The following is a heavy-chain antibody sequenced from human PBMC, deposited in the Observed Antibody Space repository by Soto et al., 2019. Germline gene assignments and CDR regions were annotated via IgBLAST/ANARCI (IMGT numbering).Heavy chain of an antibody. CDR3: ARLSSGGYYTMAY. V-gene: IGHV4-59*08. CDR1: GGSISSYY. J-gene: IGHJ4*01. D-gene: IGHD1-26*01. CDR2: ISDSGST. Sequence: SETLSLTCTVSGGSISSYYWSWILQPPGKGLEWIGYISDSGSTNYNPSLKSRVTISVDMSRNQFSLKLNSLIAADTAVYYCARLSSGGYYTMAYWGQGTLVTVSS.